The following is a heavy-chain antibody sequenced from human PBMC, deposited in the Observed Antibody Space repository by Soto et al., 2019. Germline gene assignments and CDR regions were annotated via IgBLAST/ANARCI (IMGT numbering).Heavy chain of an antibody. D-gene: IGHD3-10*01. V-gene: IGHV1-24*01. CDR1: GYTLTELS. J-gene: IGHJ6*02. CDR2: FDPEDGET. Sequence: ASVKVSCKVSGYTLTELSMHWVRQAPGKGLEWMGGFDPEDGETIYAQKFQGRVTMTEDTSTDTAYMELSSLRSEDTAVYYCATVDYYGSGSGPAGYYYYGMDVWGQGTTVTVSS. CDR3: ATVDYYGSGSGPAGYYYYGMDV.